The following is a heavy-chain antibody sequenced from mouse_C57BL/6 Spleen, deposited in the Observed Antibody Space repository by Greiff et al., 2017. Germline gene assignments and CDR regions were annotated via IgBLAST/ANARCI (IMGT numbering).Heavy chain of an antibody. D-gene: IGHD1-1*01. Sequence: EVKLVESGGGLVQSGRSLRLSCATSGFTFSDFYMEWVRQAPGQGLEWISASRNKANDYTTASSASVKGRFIVSRDTSPSILYLQMNALRGEDTAIYYGARYAGYGSSYVYWYFDVWGTGTTVTVSS. CDR2: SRNKANDYTT. CDR3: ARYAGYGSSYVYWYFDV. CDR1: GFTFSDFY. V-gene: IGHV7-1*01. J-gene: IGHJ1*03.